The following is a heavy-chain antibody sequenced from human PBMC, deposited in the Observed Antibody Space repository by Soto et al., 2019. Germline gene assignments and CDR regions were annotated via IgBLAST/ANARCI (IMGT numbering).Heavy chain of an antibody. V-gene: IGHV4-39*01. J-gene: IGHJ4*02. CDR3: ARQTVVVAATSLFDY. D-gene: IGHD2-15*01. CDR2: IYYSGST. Sequence: QLQLQESGPGLVKPSETLSLTCTVSCGSISSSSYYWGWIRQPPGKGLEWIGSIYYSGSTYYNPSLKNRVTIAVDTSKHQFARKLSSVTAADTTVYYCARQTVVVAATSLFDYWGQGTLVTVFS. CDR1: CGSISSSSYY.